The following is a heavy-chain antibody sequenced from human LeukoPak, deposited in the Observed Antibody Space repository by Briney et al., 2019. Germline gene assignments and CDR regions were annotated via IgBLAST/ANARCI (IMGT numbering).Heavy chain of an antibody. D-gene: IGHD3-10*01. CDR1: GFTFSSYA. CDR3: ARGLLWFGESSGAFDI. J-gene: IGHJ3*02. CDR2: ISGSGGST. V-gene: IGHV3-23*01. Sequence: PGGSLRLSCAASGFTFSSYAMSWVRQAPGKGLEWVSAISGSGGSTYYADSVKGRFTISRDNSKNTLYLQMNSLRAEDTAVYYCARGLLWFGESSGAFDIWGQGTMVTVSS.